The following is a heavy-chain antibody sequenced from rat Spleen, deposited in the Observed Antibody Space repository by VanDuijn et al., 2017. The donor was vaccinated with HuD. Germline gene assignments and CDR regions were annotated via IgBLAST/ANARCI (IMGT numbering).Heavy chain of an antibody. CDR2: ITNIAGRT. CDR1: GFTFSNYD. D-gene: IGHD3-8*01. Sequence: EVQLVESGGGLVQPGRSMKLSCAASGFTFSNYDMAWVRQAPTKGLEWVASITNIAGRTPFPDSVKGRSSISRDNAKSSLYLQMDSLRSEDTATYCCTTDPRFVAYGGQGTLFTVSS. CDR3: TTDPRFVAY. V-gene: IGHV5-20*01. J-gene: IGHJ3*01.